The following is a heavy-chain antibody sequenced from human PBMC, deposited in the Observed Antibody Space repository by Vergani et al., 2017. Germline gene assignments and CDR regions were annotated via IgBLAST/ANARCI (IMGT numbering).Heavy chain of an antibody. CDR3: VRDAINYDVLTGYYIGLDS. D-gene: IGHD3-9*01. CDR1: NSSINSNYY. Sequence: QVQLQESGPGLVQPAETLSLTCGVSNSSINSNYYWGWIRQSPGKRLEWIGSVSHSGSTFSNPSLKSRVTISVDKSKKLISLILNSVTAADTAVYYCVRDAINYDVLTGYYIGLDSWGQGTLVTVSS. V-gene: IGHV4-38-2*01. J-gene: IGHJ4*02. CDR2: VSHSGST.